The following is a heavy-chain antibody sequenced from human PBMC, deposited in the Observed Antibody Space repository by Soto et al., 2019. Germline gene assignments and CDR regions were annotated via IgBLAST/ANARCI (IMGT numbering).Heavy chain of an antibody. CDR3: ARRARGSGSYDWFEP. J-gene: IGHJ5*02. CDR2: IYPGDSDT. D-gene: IGHD1-26*01. V-gene: IGHV5-51*01. CDR1: GYIFTSYW. Sequence: GESLKISFKGSGYIFTSYWIGWVRQLPGKGLEWMGIIYPGDSDTRYSPSFQGQVTISADESISTAYLQWSSLKASDTAMSYCARRARGSGSYDWFEPWGQGTLVTVSS.